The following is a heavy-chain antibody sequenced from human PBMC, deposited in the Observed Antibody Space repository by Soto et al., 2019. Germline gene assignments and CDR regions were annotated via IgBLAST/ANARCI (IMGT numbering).Heavy chain of an antibody. CDR1: GGSISSSSYY. V-gene: IGHV4-39*01. J-gene: IGHJ6*02. CDR3: ARLGGVGRWGRLSKRFLEWLDKNYGMDV. Sequence: PSETLSLTCTVSGGSISSSSYYWGWIRQPPGKGLEWIGSIYYSGSTYYNPSLKSRVTISVDTSKNQFSLKLSSVTAADTAVYYCARLGGVGRWGRLSKRFLEWLDKNYGMDVWGQGTTVTVSS. CDR2: IYYSGST. D-gene: IGHD3-3*01.